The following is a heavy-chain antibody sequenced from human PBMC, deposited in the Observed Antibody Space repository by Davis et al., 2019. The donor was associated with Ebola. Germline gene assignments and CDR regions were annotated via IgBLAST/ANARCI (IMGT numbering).Heavy chain of an antibody. CDR3: ARVVARDYCGGDCTAFDI. CDR1: GFTFSSYE. CDR2: ISSSGSTI. Sequence: GGSLRLSCAASGFTFSSYEMNWVRQAPGKGLEWVSYISSSGSTIYYADPVKGRLTISRDNAKNSLYLQMNSLRAEDTAVYYCARVVARDYCGGDCTAFDIWGQGTMVTVSS. D-gene: IGHD2-21*02. V-gene: IGHV3-48*03. J-gene: IGHJ3*02.